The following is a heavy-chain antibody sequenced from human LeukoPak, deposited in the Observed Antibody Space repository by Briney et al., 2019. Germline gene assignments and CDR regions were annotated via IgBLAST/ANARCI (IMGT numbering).Heavy chain of an antibody. CDR1: GYTFTSYA. J-gene: IGHJ4*02. CDR2: INTNTGNP. Sequence: GASVKVSCKASGYTFTSYAMNWVRQAPGQGLEWMGWINTNTGNPTYAQGFTGRFVFSLDTSVSTAYLQISSLKAEDTAVYYCARDPPTTGDFGVFDYWGQGTLVTVSS. CDR3: ARDPPTTGDFGVFDY. V-gene: IGHV7-4-1*02. D-gene: IGHD3-16*01.